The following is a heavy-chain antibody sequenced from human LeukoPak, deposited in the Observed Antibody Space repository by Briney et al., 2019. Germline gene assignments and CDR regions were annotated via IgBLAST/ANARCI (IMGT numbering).Heavy chain of an antibody. CDR1: GFTFRSYN. J-gene: IGHJ3*02. Sequence: GGSLRLSCAASGFTFRSYNMHWVRQAPGQGLEWVSSISSSSSIMNYADSVKGRFTISRDNAKNSLYLQMNSLRAEDTAVYYCAREREMAIWGQGTMVTVSS. CDR2: ISSSSSIM. D-gene: IGHD5-24*01. CDR3: AREREMAI. V-gene: IGHV3-48*04.